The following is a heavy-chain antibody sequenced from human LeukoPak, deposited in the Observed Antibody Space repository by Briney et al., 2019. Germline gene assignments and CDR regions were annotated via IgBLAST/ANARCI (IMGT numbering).Heavy chain of an antibody. V-gene: IGHV4-34*01. CDR1: GGSISGSY. CDR3: ASSSLAVAGTYYGMDV. J-gene: IGHJ6*02. D-gene: IGHD6-19*01. Sequence: PSETLSLTCTVSGGSISGSYWSWIRQPPGKGLEWIGEINHSGSTNYNPSLKSRVTISVDTSKNQFSLKLSSVTAADTAVYYCASSSLAVAGTYYGMDVWGQGTTVTVSS. CDR2: INHSGST.